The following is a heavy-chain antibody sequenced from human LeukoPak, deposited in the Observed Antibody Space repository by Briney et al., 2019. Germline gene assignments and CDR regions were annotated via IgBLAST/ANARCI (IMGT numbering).Heavy chain of an antibody. Sequence: GASVKVSCKASGYIFTNYYIHWVRQAPGQGLEWIGIINPGGGSTNYAQKFQGRVTMTRNTSISTAYMELSSLRSEDTAVYYCARPYDTSGRSPNDAFDIWGQGTMVMVSS. CDR2: INPGGGST. D-gene: IGHD3-22*01. V-gene: IGHV1-46*01. CDR1: GYIFTNYY. CDR3: ARPYDTSGRSPNDAFDI. J-gene: IGHJ3*02.